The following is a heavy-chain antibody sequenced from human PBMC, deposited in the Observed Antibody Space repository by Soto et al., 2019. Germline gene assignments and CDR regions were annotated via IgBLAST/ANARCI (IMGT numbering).Heavy chain of an antibody. CDR2: ISAYNGNT. CDR3: ARDPFGHGDDAGVDV. V-gene: IGHV1-18*01. J-gene: IGHJ6*02. D-gene: IGHD4-17*01. Sequence: ASVKVSCKASGYTFTSYGISWVRQAPGQGLEWMGWISAYNGNTNYAQKLQGRVTMTTDTSTSTASMELRSLRYDDTAVYYCARDPFGHGDDAGVDVWGQGTTVTVSS. CDR1: GYTFTSYG.